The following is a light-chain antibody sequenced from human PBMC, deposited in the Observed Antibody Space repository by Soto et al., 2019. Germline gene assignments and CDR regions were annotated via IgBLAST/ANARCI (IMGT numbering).Light chain of an antibody. V-gene: IGLV2-23*01. CDR1: SSDVGSYNL. J-gene: IGLJ1*01. CDR2: EGT. Sequence: QSALTQVASVSGSPGQSITISCTGTSSDVGSYNLVSWYQQHPGKAPKLMIYEGTKRPSGVSNRFSGSKSGNTASLTISGLQAEDEADYYCCSYAGSTTIYVFGTGTKVTVL. CDR3: CSYAGSTTIYV.